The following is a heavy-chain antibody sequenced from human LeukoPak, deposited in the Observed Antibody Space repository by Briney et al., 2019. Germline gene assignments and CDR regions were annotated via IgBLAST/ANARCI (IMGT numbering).Heavy chain of an antibody. J-gene: IGHJ4*02. CDR1: GGSISSGGYY. Sequence: SETLSLTCTVSGGSISSGGYYWSWIRQHPGKGLEWIGYIYYSGSTYYNPSLKSRVTISVDTSKNQFSLKLSSVTAADTAVYYSVRTSYGALDYWGQGTLVTVSS. CDR3: VRTSYGALDY. D-gene: IGHD4-17*01. V-gene: IGHV4-31*03. CDR2: IYYSGST.